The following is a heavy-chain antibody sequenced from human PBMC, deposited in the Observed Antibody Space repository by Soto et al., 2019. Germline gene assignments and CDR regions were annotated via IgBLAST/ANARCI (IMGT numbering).Heavy chain of an antibody. CDR3: ASSSVAGTEV. Sequence: ASVQVSCKASGYTFTSYYMHWVRQAPGQGLEWMGIINPSGGSTSYAQKFQSRVTMTRDTSTSTAYMELSSLRSEDTAVYYCASSSVAGTEVWGQGTLVTVSS. J-gene: IGHJ4*02. V-gene: IGHV1-46*01. CDR1: GYTFTSYY. D-gene: IGHD6-19*01. CDR2: INPSGGST.